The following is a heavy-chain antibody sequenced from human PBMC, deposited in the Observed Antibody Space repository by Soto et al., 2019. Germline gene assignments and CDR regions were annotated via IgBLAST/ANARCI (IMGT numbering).Heavy chain of an antibody. D-gene: IGHD2-8*02. V-gene: IGHV4-61*01. CDR2: FYYTGTT. Sequence: XETLSLTCTFSVASLSSGSYYCSWIRQPPGKGLEWIGYFYYTGTTKYNPSLESRVTISADTSKNQFSLNLTSVTAADTAVYYCARISYWVKDYWGQGARATVPQ. J-gene: IGHJ4*02. CDR1: VASLSSGSYY. CDR3: ARISYWVKDY.